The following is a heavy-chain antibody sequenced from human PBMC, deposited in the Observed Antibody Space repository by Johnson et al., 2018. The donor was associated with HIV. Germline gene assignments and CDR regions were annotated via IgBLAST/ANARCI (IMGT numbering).Heavy chain of an antibody. CDR3: ARRGRSSSWYDLDI. V-gene: IGHV3-23*04. CDR1: GFTFDDYA. CDR2: TSGSGGST. Sequence: VQLVESGGGVVQPGRSLRLSCAASGFTFDDYAMHWVRQAPGKGLEWVSATSGSGGSTYYADSVKGRFTISRDNAKKSLFLQMNSLRAEDTAVYYCARRGRSSSWYDLDIWGQVTMVSVSS. J-gene: IGHJ3*02. D-gene: IGHD6-13*01.